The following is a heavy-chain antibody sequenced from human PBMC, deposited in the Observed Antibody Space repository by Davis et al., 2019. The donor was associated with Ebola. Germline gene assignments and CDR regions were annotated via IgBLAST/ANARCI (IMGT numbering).Heavy chain of an antibody. D-gene: IGHD6-13*01. CDR1: GYTFSSYG. CDR3: ARDRKGSSWYIDY. V-gene: IGHV1-18*04. J-gene: IGHJ4*02. Sequence: ASVKVSCKPSGYTFSSYGISWVRQAPGQGLEWMGWISAYNGNIKYAQKLQGRVTMFTDTFTSTAYMELRSLRFDDTAVYYCARDRKGSSWYIDYWGQGTLVTVSS. CDR2: ISAYNGNI.